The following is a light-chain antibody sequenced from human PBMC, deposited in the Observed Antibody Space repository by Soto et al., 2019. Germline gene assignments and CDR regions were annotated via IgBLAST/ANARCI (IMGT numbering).Light chain of an antibody. CDR1: QSISSW. CDR3: QQYNSYSLT. CDR2: DAS. J-gene: IGKJ4*01. V-gene: IGKV1-5*01. Sequence: DIQMTQSPSTLSTSVGDRVTITCRASQSISSWLAWYQQKPGKAPKLLIYDASSLESGVPSRFSGSGSGTEFTLTISSLQPDDFATYYCQQYNSYSLTFGGGTKVEIK.